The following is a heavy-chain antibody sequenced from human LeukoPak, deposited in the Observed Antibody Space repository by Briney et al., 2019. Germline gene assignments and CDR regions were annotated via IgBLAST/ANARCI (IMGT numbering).Heavy chain of an antibody. Sequence: SETLSLTCTVSGGSISSYYWSWIRRPAGKGLEWIGRIYTSGSTNYNPSLKSRVTMSVDTSKNQFSLKLSSVTAADTAVYYCARDEYSSSRDAFDIWGQGTMVTVSS. CDR1: GGSISSYY. D-gene: IGHD6-13*01. V-gene: IGHV4-4*07. CDR2: IYTSGST. J-gene: IGHJ3*02. CDR3: ARDEYSSSRDAFDI.